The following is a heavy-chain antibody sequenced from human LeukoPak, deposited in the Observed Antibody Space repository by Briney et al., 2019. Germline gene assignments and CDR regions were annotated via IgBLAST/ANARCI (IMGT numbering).Heavy chain of an antibody. D-gene: IGHD2-15*01. CDR3: ARATVVVAATTHGYYYGMDV. J-gene: IGHJ6*04. CDR1: GGSFSGYY. V-gene: IGHV4-34*01. Sequence: SETLSLTCAVYGGSFSGYYWSWICQPPGKGLEWIGEINHSGSTNYNPSLKSRVTISVDTSKNQFSLKLSSVTAADTAVYYCARATVVVAATTHGYYYGMDVWGEGTTVTVSS. CDR2: INHSGST.